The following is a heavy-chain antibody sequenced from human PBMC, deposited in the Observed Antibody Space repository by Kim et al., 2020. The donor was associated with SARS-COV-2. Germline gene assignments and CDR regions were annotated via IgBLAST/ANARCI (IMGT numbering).Heavy chain of an antibody. D-gene: IGHD3-10*01. CDR1: GGSISSSSYY. V-gene: IGHV4-39*01. Sequence: SETLSLTCTVSGGSISSSSYYWGWIRQPPGKGLEWIGSIYYSGSTYYNPSLKSRVTISVDTSKNQFSLKLSSVTAADTAVYYCARHYEGIGNYYGSGSNYYYGMDVWGQGTTVTVSS. CDR3: ARHYEGIGNYYGSGSNYYYGMDV. CDR2: IYYSGST. J-gene: IGHJ6*02.